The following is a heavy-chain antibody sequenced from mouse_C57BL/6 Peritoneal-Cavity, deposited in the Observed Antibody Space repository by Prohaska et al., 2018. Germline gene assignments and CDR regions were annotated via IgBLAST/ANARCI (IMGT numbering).Heavy chain of an antibody. CDR1: GFSFNTYA. V-gene: IGHV10-1*01. CDR3: VRTRGYAMDY. CDR2: IRSKSNNYAT. Sequence: EVQLVESGGGLVQPKGSLKLSCAASGFSFNTYAMNWVRRAPGKGLEWVARIRSKSNNYATYYADSVKDRFTISRDDSESMLYLQMNNLKTEDTAMYYCVRTRGYAMDYWGQGTSVTVSS. J-gene: IGHJ4*01.